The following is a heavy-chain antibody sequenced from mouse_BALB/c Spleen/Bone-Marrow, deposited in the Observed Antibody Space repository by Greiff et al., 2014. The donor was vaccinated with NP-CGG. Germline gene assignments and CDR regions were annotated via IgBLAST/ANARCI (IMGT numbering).Heavy chain of an antibody. Sequence: QVQLQQSGAELVRPGASVKLSCKASGYSFTSYWMNWVKQRPGQGLEWIGMIDPSDSETRLNQKFKDKATLTVDKSSSTAYMQHSRPRREKSAVYDCERGVSGFAYWGQGTLLTVSA. V-gene: IGHV1S82*01. CDR1: GYSFTSYW. CDR3: ERGVSGFAY. CDR2: IDPSDSET. D-gene: IGHD2-3*01. J-gene: IGHJ3*01.